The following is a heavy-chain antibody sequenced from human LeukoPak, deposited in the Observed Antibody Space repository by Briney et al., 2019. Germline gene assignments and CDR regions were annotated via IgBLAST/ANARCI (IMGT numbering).Heavy chain of an antibody. D-gene: IGHD4-23*01. CDR3: AREDYGGNSFEIAFDI. V-gene: IGHV3-74*01. CDR2: INSDGSST. Sequence: GGSLRLSCAASGFTVSSNYMSWVRQAPGKGLVWVSRINSDGSSTSYADSVKGRFTISRDNAKNTLYLQMNSLRAEDTAVYYCAREDYGGNSFEIAFDIWGQGTMVTVSS. CDR1: GFTVSSNY. J-gene: IGHJ3*02.